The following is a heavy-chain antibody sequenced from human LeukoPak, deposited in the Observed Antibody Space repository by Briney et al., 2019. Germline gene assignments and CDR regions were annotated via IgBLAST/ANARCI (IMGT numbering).Heavy chain of an antibody. V-gene: IGHV4-34*01. D-gene: IGHD2-21*02. Sequence: ETLSLTCAVYSGSFSGYSWSWIRQPPGKGLEWIGEINHSGSTNYNPSLKSRVTISVDTSKNQFSLKLSSVTAADTAVYYCARGPAYCGGDCYLGVWGQGTTVTVSS. CDR1: SGSFSGYS. CDR2: INHSGST. J-gene: IGHJ6*02. CDR3: ARGPAYCGGDCYLGV.